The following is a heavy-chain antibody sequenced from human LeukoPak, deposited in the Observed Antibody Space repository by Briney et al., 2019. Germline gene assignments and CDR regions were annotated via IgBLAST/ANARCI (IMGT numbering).Heavy chain of an antibody. CDR2: IYTSGST. J-gene: IGHJ4*02. CDR1: GGSISSYY. V-gene: IGHV4-4*07. Sequence: SETLSLTCTVSGGSISSYYWSWIRQPAGEGLEWIGRIYTSGSTNYNPSLKSRVTMSVDTSKNQFSLKLSSVTAADTAVYYCAKDMDVGDYGSGDYFDYCGQGTLVTVSS. CDR3: AKDMDVGDYGSGDYFDY. D-gene: IGHD3-10*01.